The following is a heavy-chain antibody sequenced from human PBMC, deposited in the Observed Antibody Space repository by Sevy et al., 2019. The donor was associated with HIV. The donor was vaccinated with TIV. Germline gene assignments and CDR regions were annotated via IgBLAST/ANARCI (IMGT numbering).Heavy chain of an antibody. D-gene: IGHD1-26*01. CDR2: IYYSGST. J-gene: IGHJ5*02. V-gene: IGHV4-59*01. CDR1: GGSISSYY. Sequence: SETLSLTCTVSGGSISSYYWSWIRQPPGKGLEWIGYIYYSGSTNYNPSLKSRVTISVDTSKNQFSLKLSSVTAADTAVYYCARAKYIVGATSEHWFDPWGQGTLVTAS. CDR3: ARAKYIVGATSEHWFDP.